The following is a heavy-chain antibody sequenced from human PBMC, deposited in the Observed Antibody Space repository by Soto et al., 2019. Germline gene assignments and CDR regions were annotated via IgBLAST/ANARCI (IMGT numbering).Heavy chain of an antibody. CDR1: GGTFSSYA. Sequence: QVQLVQSGGEVKTPGSSVKVSCKASGGTFSSYAISWVRQAPGRGREWMGGFIPIFGTANYAQKVQGRVTIAADESTITAYMELSRLRAEDTAVYYCARGEARVFRSGYHRYYYYYGMDVWGKGTTVTVSS. D-gene: IGHD3-3*01. CDR2: FIPIFGTA. J-gene: IGHJ6*04. V-gene: IGHV1-69*01. CDR3: ARGEARVFRSGYHRYYYYYGMDV.